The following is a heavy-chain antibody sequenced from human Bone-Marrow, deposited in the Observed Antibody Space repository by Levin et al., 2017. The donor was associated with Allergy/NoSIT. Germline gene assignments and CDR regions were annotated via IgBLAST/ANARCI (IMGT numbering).Heavy chain of an antibody. J-gene: IGHJ4*02. CDR1: GFTFRNSP. CDR2: ILSDGSNR. D-gene: IGHD2-2*01. Sequence: AGGSLRLSCAASGFTFRNSPMHWVRQAPGKGLEWVSVILSDGSNRYLADSVKGRFTISRDNSKNTLYLEMNSLRGDDTAVYYCARGLPATMMNFDYWGQGTLVTVSS. V-gene: IGHV3-30-3*01. CDR3: ARGLPATMMNFDY.